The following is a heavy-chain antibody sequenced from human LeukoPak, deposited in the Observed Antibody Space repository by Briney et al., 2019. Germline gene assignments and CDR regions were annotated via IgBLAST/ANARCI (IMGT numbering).Heavy chain of an antibody. Sequence: GESLKISCQGSGYNFPIYWIGWVRQMPGQGLEWMGIIYPDDSNTIYGPSFQGQVTISADKSISTAYLQWSSLKASDTAMYYCASYGSGSYYPVWGQGTTVTVSS. CDR3: ASYGSGSYYPV. J-gene: IGHJ6*02. CDR2: IYPDDSNT. CDR1: GYNFPIYW. D-gene: IGHD3-10*01. V-gene: IGHV5-51*01.